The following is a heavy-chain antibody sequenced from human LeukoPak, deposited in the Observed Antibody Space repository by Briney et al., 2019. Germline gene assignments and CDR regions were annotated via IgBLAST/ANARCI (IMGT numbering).Heavy chain of an antibody. CDR3: ATRWRIAVAGTRDAFDI. J-gene: IGHJ3*02. CDR1: GYTLTELS. CDR2: FDPEDGET. Sequence: ASVKVSCKVSGYTLTELSMHWVRQAPGKGLEWMGGFDPEDGETIYAQKVQGRVTMTEDTSTDTAYMELSSLRSEDTAVYYCATRWRIAVAGTRDAFDIWGQGTMVTVSS. D-gene: IGHD6-19*01. V-gene: IGHV1-24*01.